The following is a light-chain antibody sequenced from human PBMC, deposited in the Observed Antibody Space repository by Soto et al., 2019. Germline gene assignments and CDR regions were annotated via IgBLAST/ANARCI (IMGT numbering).Light chain of an antibody. CDR2: AAS. CDR3: RQSYSTLSYT. Sequence: DIQMTQSPSSLSASVGDRVTITCRASQSISSYLNWYQQKPGKAPKLLIYAASSLQSGVPSRFSGSGSGTDFTLTIISLQHEAFSTYSCRQSYSTLSYTFGQGTKLEIK. J-gene: IGKJ2*01. CDR1: QSISSY. V-gene: IGKV1-39*01.